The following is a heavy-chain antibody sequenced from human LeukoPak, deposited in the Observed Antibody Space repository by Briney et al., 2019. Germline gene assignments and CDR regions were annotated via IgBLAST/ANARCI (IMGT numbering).Heavy chain of an antibody. V-gene: IGHV4-39*07. Sequence: PSETLSLTCTVSGGSISSSSYYWGWIRQPPGKGLEWIGSIYYSGSTYYNPSLKSRVTISVDKSKNQFSLKLSSVTAADTAVYYCARDLGYSSGYYESGFDYWGQGTLVTVSS. D-gene: IGHD3-22*01. CDR3: ARDLGYSSGYYESGFDY. CDR1: GGSISSSSYY. CDR2: IYYSGST. J-gene: IGHJ4*02.